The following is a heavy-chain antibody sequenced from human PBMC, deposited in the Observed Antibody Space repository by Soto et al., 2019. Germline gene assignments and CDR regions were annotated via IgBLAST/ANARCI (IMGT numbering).Heavy chain of an antibody. D-gene: IGHD2-15*01. CDR3: ARDEDIVVVLAANGGMDV. Sequence: PGGSLRLSCAASGFTFSSYSINWVRQAPWKGLEWVSSISSSSIYIYYADSVKGRFTISRDNAKNPLYLQMNSLRAEDTARGDCARDEDIVVVLAANGGMDVWGQGTTVTVSS. V-gene: IGHV3-21*01. CDR1: GFTFSSYS. CDR2: ISSSSIYI. J-gene: IGHJ6*02.